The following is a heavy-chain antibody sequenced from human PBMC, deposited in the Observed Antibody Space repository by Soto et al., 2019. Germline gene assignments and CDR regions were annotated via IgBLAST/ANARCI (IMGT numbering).Heavy chain of an antibody. V-gene: IGHV3-23*01. CDR3: EKDSNKYSSSLRGRYFDY. CDR2: ISGGGSTA. J-gene: IGHJ4*02. D-gene: IGHD3-22*01. CDR1: GXTFTSYL. Sequence: GSLRLSCAASGXTFTSYLMSWVRQAPGKGVEWVAGISGGGSTAFYADSVKGRFKIYRDNAKNTVVLQMDSLRAEHTAIYHCEKDSNKYSSSLRGRYFDYWGQGTLVTVS.